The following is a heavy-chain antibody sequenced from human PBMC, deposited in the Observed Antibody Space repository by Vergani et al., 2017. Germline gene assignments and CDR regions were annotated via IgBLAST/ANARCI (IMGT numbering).Heavy chain of an antibody. CDR1: GASIRSSNYY. J-gene: IGHJ5*02. CDR2: IYYSGST. V-gene: IGHV4-39*01. CDR3: ARRSTVEWLVKLGWIDP. D-gene: IGHD6-19*01. Sequence: QLQLQESGPGLVKPSATLSLTCSVSGASIRSSNYYWGWLRPPPGKGLEWIASIYYSGSTYYNPSLKSRVTISVDTSKNQFSLKLSSVTAADTAVYFCARRSTVEWLVKLGWIDPWGQGILVTVSS.